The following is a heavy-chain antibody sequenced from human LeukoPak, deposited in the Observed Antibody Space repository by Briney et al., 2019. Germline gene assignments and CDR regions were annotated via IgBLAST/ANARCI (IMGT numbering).Heavy chain of an antibody. CDR1: GDSISNNY. CDR3: ARGPVGSGRVINWFDP. CDR2: IYYSGST. V-gene: IGHV4-59*08. D-gene: IGHD6-19*01. Sequence: PSETLSLTCTVSGDSISNNYWSWIRQPPGKGLEWIGYIYYSGSTNYNPSLKSRVTISVDTSKNQFSLKLSSVTAADTAVYYCARGPVGSGRVINWFDPWGQGTLVTVSS. J-gene: IGHJ5*02.